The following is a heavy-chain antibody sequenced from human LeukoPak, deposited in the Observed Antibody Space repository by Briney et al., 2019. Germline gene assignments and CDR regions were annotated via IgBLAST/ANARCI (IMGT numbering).Heavy chain of an antibody. CDR2: IIPILGIA. CDR3: ARGLVGKQNYFDY. D-gene: IGHD3-9*01. V-gene: IGHV1-69*04. CDR1: GYRFTSYA. Sequence: GASVKVSCKASGYRFTSYAISWVRQAPGQGLEWMGRIIPILGIANYAQKFQGRVTITADKSTSTAYMELSSLRSEDTAVYYCARGLVGKQNYFDYWGQGTLVTVSS. J-gene: IGHJ4*02.